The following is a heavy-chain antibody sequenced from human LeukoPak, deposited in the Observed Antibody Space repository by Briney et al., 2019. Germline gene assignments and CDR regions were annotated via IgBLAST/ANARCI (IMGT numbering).Heavy chain of an antibody. CDR1: GYTFSSYS. V-gene: IGHV1-18*01. J-gene: IGHJ4*02. D-gene: IGHD2-15*01. CDR3: ARASYCSDGSCYSDY. CDR2: ISAYNGNT. Sequence: ASVKVSCKASGYTFSSYSISWVRQAPGQGLEWMGWISAYNGNTIYAQKVKGRVTMTTDTSTSTAYMELRSLKSDDTAVYYCARASYCSDGSCYSDYWGQGTLVTVSS.